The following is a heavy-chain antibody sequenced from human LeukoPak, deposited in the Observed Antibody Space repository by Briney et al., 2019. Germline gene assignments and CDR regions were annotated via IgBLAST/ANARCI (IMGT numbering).Heavy chain of an antibody. D-gene: IGHD3-22*01. V-gene: IGHV3-23*01. CDR1: GITLSNYG. CDR3: AKRGVVIRVILVGFHKEAYYFDS. Sequence: GGSLRLSCAVSGITLSNYGMSWVRQAPGKGLEWVAGISDSSGRTNYADSVKGRFTISRDNPKNTLYLQMNSLRAEDTAVYFCAKRGVVIRVILVGFHKEAYYFDSWGQGALVTVSS. CDR2: ISDSSGRT. J-gene: IGHJ4*02.